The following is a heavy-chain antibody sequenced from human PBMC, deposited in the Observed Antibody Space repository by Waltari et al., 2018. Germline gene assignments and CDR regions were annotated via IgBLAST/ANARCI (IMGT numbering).Heavy chain of an antibody. CDR2: IYTSGST. V-gene: IGHV4-4*07. CDR1: GGSISSYY. CDR3: AREPRVLWFGELFYYYYMDV. J-gene: IGHJ6*03. Sequence: QVQLQESGPGLVKPSETLSLTCTVSGGSISSYYWSWIRQPAGQGLEWIGRIYTSGSTNYNPSLKSRVTMSVDTSKNQFSLKLSSVTAADTAVYYCAREPRVLWFGELFYYYYMDVWGKGTTVTVSS. D-gene: IGHD3-10*01.